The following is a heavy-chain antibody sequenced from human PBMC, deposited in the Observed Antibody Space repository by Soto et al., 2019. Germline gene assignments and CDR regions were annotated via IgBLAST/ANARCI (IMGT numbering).Heavy chain of an antibody. D-gene: IGHD2-8*01. Sequence: GESLKISCKGSGYSFAGCWINWVRQKPGKGLEWMGRIDPSDSQTYYSPSFRGHVTISVTKSITTVFLQWSSLRASDTAMYYCARQIFYSDTGPNFQYYFDSWGQGTPVTVSS. CDR1: GYSFAGCW. J-gene: IGHJ4*02. CDR3: ARQIFYSDTGPNFQYYFDS. V-gene: IGHV5-10-1*01. CDR2: IDPSDSQT.